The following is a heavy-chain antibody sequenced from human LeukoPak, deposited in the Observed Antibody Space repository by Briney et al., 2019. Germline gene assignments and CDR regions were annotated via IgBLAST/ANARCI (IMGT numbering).Heavy chain of an antibody. V-gene: IGHV1-69*05. CDR1: GGTFSSYT. Sequence: SVKVSCKASGGTFSSYTISWVRQAPGQGLEWMGGIIPIFGTANYAQKFQGRVTITTDESTSTAYMELSSLRSEDTAVYYCAGLGDGAFDIWGQGTMVTVSS. CDR2: IIPIFGTA. CDR3: AGLGDGAFDI. D-gene: IGHD2-21*01. J-gene: IGHJ3*02.